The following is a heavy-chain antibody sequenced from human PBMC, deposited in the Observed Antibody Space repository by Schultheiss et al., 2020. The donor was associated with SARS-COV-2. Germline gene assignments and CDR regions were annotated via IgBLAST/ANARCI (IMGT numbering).Heavy chain of an antibody. Sequence: SGPTLVKPTQTLTLTCTFSGFSLSTSGVGVGWIRQPPGKALEWLARIDWDDDKFYSTSLKTRLTISKDTSKNQVVLTMTNMDPVDTATYYCAHSPIHLELEPAFDYWGQGTLVTVSS. V-gene: IGHV2-70*12. J-gene: IGHJ4*02. D-gene: IGHD1-1*01. CDR3: AHSPIHLELEPAFDY. CDR2: IDWDDDK. CDR1: GFSLSTSGVG.